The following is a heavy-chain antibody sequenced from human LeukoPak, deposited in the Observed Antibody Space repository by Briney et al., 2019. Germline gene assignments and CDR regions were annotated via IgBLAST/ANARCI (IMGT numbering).Heavy chain of an antibody. J-gene: IGHJ4*02. CDR3: ARGLSGVTYGYYFDY. V-gene: IGHV3-21*01. Sequence: GGSLRLSCAASGFPFSAYSMSWVRQSPGKGLEYVSSISGGADYLYYADSVRGRFTISRDNAKNSLFLQMNILRAEDTAVYYCARGLSGVTYGYYFDYWGQGTLVTVSS. D-gene: IGHD3-10*01. CDR1: GFPFSAYS. CDR2: ISGGADYL.